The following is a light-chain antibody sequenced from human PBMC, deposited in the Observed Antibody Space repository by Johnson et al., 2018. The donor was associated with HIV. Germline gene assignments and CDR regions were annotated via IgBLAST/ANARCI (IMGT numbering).Light chain of an antibody. Sequence: QSVLTQPPSVSAAAGQKVTISCSGTYSNIEHNYVSWYQQLPGTAPKLLIYGTTKRPSGIPDRFSGSKSGTSATLGITGLQAGAEADYYCATGDNSPRVVGTGTKVTVL. CDR2: GTT. CDR3: ATGDNSPRV. J-gene: IGLJ1*01. V-gene: IGLV1-51*01. CDR1: YSNIEHNY.